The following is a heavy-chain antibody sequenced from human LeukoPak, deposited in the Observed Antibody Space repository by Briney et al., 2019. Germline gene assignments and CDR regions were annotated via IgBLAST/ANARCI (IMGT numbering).Heavy chain of an antibody. CDR1: GGSISSGDYY. V-gene: IGHV4-30-4*01. D-gene: IGHD3-9*01. J-gene: IGHJ5*02. CDR2: IYYSGST. CDR3: ARGILTGENWFDP. Sequence: SQTLSLTCTVSGGSISSGDYYWSWIRQPPGKGLEWIGYIYYSGSTYYNPSLKSRVTISVDTSKNQFSLKLSSVTAAVTAAYYCARGILTGENWFDPWGQGTLVTVSS.